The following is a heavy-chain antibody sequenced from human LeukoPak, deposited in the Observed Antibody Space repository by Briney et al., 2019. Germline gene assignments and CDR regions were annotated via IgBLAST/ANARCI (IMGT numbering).Heavy chain of an antibody. D-gene: IGHD4-11*01. Sequence: PGGSLRLSCAASGFTFSSFWMSWVRLAPGKGLEWVANIKRDGSEKYYVDSVKGRFTVSRDNAKNSLYLQMNSLRAEDTAVYYCARTRTTGVPRYLDYWGQGTLVTVSS. V-gene: IGHV3-7*03. CDR3: ARTRTTGVPRYLDY. CDR2: IKRDGSEK. J-gene: IGHJ4*02. CDR1: GFTFSSFW.